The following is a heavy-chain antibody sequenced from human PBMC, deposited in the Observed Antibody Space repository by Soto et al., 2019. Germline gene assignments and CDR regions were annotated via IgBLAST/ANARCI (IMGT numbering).Heavy chain of an antibody. V-gene: IGHV1-69*05. Sequence: SVKVSCKAIGYSFTSHYIHWVRQAPGQGLEWMGGIITNNGKANYAQKFQGRVTITTDESTSTAYMELSSLRSEDTAVYYCARGKRTVTDDYWGQGTLVTVSS. CDR1: GYSFTSHY. CDR2: IITNNGKA. D-gene: IGHD4-17*01. CDR3: ARGKRTVTDDY. J-gene: IGHJ4*02.